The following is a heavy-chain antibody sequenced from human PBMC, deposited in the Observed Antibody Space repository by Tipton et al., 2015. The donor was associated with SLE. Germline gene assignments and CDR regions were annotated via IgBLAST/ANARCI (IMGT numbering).Heavy chain of an antibody. D-gene: IGHD3-10*01. CDR2: IYYSGST. V-gene: IGHV4-59*01. CDR3: ARVSEGMVREPDY. J-gene: IGHJ4*02. Sequence: TLSLTCTVSGGSISSYYWSWIRQPPGKGLEWIGYIYYSGSTNYNPSLKSRVTISVDTSKNQFSLKLSSVTAADTAVYYCARVSEGMVREPDYWGQGTLVTVSS. CDR1: GGSISSYY.